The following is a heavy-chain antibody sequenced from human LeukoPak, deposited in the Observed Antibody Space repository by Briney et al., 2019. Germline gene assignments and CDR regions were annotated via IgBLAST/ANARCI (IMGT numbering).Heavy chain of an antibody. D-gene: IGHD6-19*01. CDR1: GFIVNNNY. J-gene: IGHJ5*02. Sequence: GGSLRLSCAVSGFIVNNNYMSWVRQAPGKGLEWVSVIYGGGSTYYADSVKGRFTISRDNSKNTLYLHMNSLRAEDTAVYYCARDPYSSGWAADHWGQGTLVTVSS. CDR3: ARDPYSSGWAADH. V-gene: IGHV3-66*01. CDR2: IYGGGST.